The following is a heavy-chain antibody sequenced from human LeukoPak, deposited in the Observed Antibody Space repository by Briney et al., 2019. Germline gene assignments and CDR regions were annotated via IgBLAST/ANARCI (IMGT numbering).Heavy chain of an antibody. CDR2: LSSSGSAF. D-gene: IGHD3-10*01. J-gene: IGHJ6*03. CDR3: ARDLLWFGEFHYYYYMDV. CDR1: GFTFRSYE. Sequence: PGGSLRLSCEDSGFTFRSYEMNWVRQAPGKGLEWIAYLSSSGSAFSYADSVKGRFTIARDNAKNSVYLEMNSLRAEDTAVYYCARDLLWFGEFHYYYYMDVWGKGTTVTVSS. V-gene: IGHV3-48*03.